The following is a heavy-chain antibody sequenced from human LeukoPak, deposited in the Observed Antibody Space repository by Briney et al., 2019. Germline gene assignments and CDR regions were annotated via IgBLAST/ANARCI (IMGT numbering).Heavy chain of an antibody. V-gene: IGHV3-23*01. CDR3: ATHPAHYQLLTFDP. Sequence: GSLRLSCAASGFTFSSYAMSWVRQAPGKGLEWVSAISGSGGSTYYADSVKGRFTISRDNSKNTLYLQMNSLRAEDTAVYFCATHPAHYQLLTFDPWGQGTLVTVSS. CDR2: ISGSGGST. CDR1: GFTFSSYA. D-gene: IGHD2-2*01. J-gene: IGHJ5*02.